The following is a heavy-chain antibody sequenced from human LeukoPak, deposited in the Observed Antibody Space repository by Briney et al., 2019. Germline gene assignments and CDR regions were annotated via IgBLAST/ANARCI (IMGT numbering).Heavy chain of an antibody. CDR2: IDPSDSYT. V-gene: IGHV5-10-1*01. CDR1: GSNFTSYW. J-gene: IGHJ5*02. Sequence: GESLKISCKGSGSNFTSYWISGGRQLPGKGVEGMGTIDPSDSYTNDSPSFQGHLTISADKSISTAYLQWSSLKASDTAMYYCARGGKSAYGWFDPWGQGALVTVSS. D-gene: IGHD5-12*01. CDR3: ARGGKSAYGWFDP.